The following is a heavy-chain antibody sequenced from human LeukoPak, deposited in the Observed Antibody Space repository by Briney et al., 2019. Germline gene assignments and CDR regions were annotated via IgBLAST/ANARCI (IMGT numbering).Heavy chain of an antibody. Sequence: PGGSLRLSCAASGFTVSSNYMSWVRQAPGKGLEWVSVIYSGGSTYYADSAKGRFTISRDNSKNTLYLQMNSLRAEDTAVYYCARSPYDILTGYYYYYGMDVWGQGTTVTVSS. CDR3: ARSPYDILTGYYYYYGMDV. V-gene: IGHV3-66*01. D-gene: IGHD3-9*01. J-gene: IGHJ6*02. CDR1: GFTVSSNY. CDR2: IYSGGST.